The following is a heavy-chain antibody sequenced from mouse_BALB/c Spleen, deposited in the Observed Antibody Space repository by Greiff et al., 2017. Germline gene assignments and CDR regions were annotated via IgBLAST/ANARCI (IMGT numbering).Heavy chain of an antibody. D-gene: IGHD1-1*01. J-gene: IGHJ2*01. Sequence: EVKLVESGGGLVQPGGSRKLSCAASGFTFSSFGMHWVRQAPEKGLEWVAYISSGSSTIYYADTVKGRFTISRDNPKNTLFLQMTSLRFEDTAMYYCARDYYGSTFDYWGQGTTLTVSS. V-gene: IGHV5-17*02. CDR1: GFTFSSFG. CDR3: ARDYYGSTFDY. CDR2: ISSGSSTI.